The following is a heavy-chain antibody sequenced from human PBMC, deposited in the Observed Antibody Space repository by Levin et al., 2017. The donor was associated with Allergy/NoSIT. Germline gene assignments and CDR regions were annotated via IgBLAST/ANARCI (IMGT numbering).Heavy chain of an antibody. D-gene: IGHD4-23*01. J-gene: IGHJ4*02. CDR1: GYSISSGYY. CDR3: ARVRGWELGSEIDY. Sequence: SETLSLTCAVSGYSISSGYYWGWIRQPPGKGLEWIGSIYHSGSTYYNPSLKSRVTISVDTSKNQFSLKLSSVTAADTAVYYCARVRGWELGSEIDYWGQGTLVTVSS. V-gene: IGHV4-38-2*01. CDR2: IYHSGST.